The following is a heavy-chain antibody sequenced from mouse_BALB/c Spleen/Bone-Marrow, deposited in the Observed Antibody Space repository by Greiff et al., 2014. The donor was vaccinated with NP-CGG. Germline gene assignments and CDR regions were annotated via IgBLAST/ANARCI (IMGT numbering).Heavy chain of an antibody. D-gene: IGHD1-1*01. J-gene: IGHJ3*01. CDR3: ARLEGNYGSTFAY. CDR2: IHPSDTET. CDR1: GYSFTSYW. V-gene: IGHV1-74*04. Sequence: VQLQQSGAELVRPGASVKLSCKASGYSFTSYWMNWVKQRPGQGLEWIGMIHPSDTETRLNQRFKDKATLTVDKSSSTAYMQLCSPTSEDSAVYYCARLEGNYGSTFAYWGQGTLVTVSA.